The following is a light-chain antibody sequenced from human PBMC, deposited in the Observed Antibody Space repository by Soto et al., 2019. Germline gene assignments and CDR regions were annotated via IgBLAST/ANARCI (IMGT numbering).Light chain of an antibody. CDR3: QQYGYSPRT. Sequence: EVVMTQSPATLSVSPGERATLSCGASQSVSSNLAWYQQKPGQAPRLLIYGASTRATGIPDRFSGSGSGTDFTLTISRLEPEDFAVYYCQQYGYSPRTFGQGTKVDIK. CDR2: GAS. CDR1: QSVSSN. V-gene: IGKV3-20*01. J-gene: IGKJ1*01.